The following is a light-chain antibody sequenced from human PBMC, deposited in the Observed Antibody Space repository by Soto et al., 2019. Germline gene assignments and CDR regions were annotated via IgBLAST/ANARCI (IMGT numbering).Light chain of an antibody. J-gene: IGKJ4*01. Sequence: EIVMTQSPVTLSVSPGERATLSCRASQSIRSDLAWYQQKPGQAPRLLISDASTRATSTPARFNGSGSGTEFTLAISSLQSEDFAIYYCHQYNTWPLTFGGGTKVDI. CDR3: HQYNTWPLT. CDR1: QSIRSD. CDR2: DAS. V-gene: IGKV3-15*01.